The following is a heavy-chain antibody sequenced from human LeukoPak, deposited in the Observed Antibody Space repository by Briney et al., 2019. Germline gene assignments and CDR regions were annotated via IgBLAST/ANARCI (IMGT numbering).Heavy chain of an antibody. D-gene: IGHD2-15*01. V-gene: IGHV3-33*01. Sequence: PGRSLRLSCEASGFTFSSYVMHWVRQAPDKGLEWVALIWFDGSNKYYADSVKGQFTISRDNSKNTLYLQMNSLRVEDTAVYYCARGRQYCSGGTCYLDYWGQGTLVTVSS. CDR3: ARGRQYCSGGTCYLDY. CDR1: GFTFSSYV. CDR2: IWFDGSNK. J-gene: IGHJ4*02.